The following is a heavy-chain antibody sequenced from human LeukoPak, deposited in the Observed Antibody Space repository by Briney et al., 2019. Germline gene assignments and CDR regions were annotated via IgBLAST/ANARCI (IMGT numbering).Heavy chain of an antibody. CDR1: GYTFTSYD. CDR3: ARGFQDCSSTSCCATFDY. Sequence: ASVKVSCKASGYTFTSYDINWVRQATGQGLEWMGWMNPNSGNTGYAQKFQGRVTMTRNTSISTAYMELSSLRSEDTAVYYCARGFQDCSSTSCCATFDYWGQGTLVTVSS. D-gene: IGHD2-2*01. V-gene: IGHV1-8*01. CDR2: MNPNSGNT. J-gene: IGHJ4*02.